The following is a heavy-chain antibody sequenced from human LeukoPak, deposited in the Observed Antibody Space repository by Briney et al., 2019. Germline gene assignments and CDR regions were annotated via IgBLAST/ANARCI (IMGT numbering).Heavy chain of an antibody. V-gene: IGHV3-30*02. CDR1: GFTFSSYG. CDR2: IRYDGSNK. Sequence: GGSLRLSCAASGFTFSSYGMHWVRQAPGKGLEWVAFIRYDGSNKYYADSVKGRFTISRDNSKNTLYLQMNSLRAEDTAVYYCAKDGRGYSSSWYEFDYWGQGTLVTVSS. J-gene: IGHJ4*02. CDR3: AKDGRGYSSSWYEFDY. D-gene: IGHD6-13*01.